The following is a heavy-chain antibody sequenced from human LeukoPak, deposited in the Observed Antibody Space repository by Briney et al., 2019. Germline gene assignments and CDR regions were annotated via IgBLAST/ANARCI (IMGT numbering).Heavy chain of an antibody. J-gene: IGHJ4*02. CDR2: MNPNSGDT. Sequence: ASVKVSCKASGYTFTNYEINWVRQATGQGLEWMGWMNPNSGDTAYAQKFQGRITMTRSTSISTAYMELSSLRSEDTAVYYCARGLGTYDSSELTWPMISFWGQGTVVTASS. CDR3: ARGLGTYDSSELTWPMISF. D-gene: IGHD3-22*01. V-gene: IGHV1-8*01. CDR1: GYTFTNYE.